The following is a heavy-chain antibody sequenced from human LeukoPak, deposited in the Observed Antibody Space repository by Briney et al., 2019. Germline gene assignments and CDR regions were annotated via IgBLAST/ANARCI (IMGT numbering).Heavy chain of an antibody. CDR1: GYTFTGNY. CDR3: VRAYYYHMDV. D-gene: IGHD3-22*01. CDR2: VNPTSGGT. Sequence: EASVKVSCKASGYTFTGNYMHWVRQAPGQGLEWMGWVNPTSGGTKYEQNFQGRVTMTRDTSISTAYMELSRLRSDETAVYYCVRAYYYHMDVWGQGTTVTVSS. J-gene: IGHJ6*02. V-gene: IGHV1-2*02.